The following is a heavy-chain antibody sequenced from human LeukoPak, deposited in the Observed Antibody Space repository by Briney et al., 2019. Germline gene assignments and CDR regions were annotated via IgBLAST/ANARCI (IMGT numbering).Heavy chain of an antibody. CDR2: FSGSGGST. CDR3: ASLYSGSYYYYYYYMDV. D-gene: IGHD1-26*01. Sequence: GGSLRLSCAASGFPFSSYWMSWVRQAPARGLEGVSAFSGSGGSTDYAHSVKGRFTISRDNSKNTLYLQMNSLRAEDTAVYYCASLYSGSYYYYYYYMDVWGKGTTVTVSS. J-gene: IGHJ6*03. V-gene: IGHV3-23*01. CDR1: GFPFSSYW.